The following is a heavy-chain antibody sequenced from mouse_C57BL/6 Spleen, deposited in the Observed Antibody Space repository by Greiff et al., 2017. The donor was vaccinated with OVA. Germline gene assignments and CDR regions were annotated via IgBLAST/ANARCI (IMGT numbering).Heavy chain of an antibody. CDR3: ARRGGMGSDY. CDR2: IDPSDSET. Sequence: QVQLQQPGAELVRPGSSVKLSCKASGYTFTSYWMHWVKQRPIQGLEWIGNIDPSDSETHYNQKFKDKATLTVDKSSSTAYMQLSSLTSEDSAVYYCARRGGMGSDYWGQGTTLTVSS. CDR1: GYTFTSYW. D-gene: IGHD1-1*02. V-gene: IGHV1-52*01. J-gene: IGHJ2*01.